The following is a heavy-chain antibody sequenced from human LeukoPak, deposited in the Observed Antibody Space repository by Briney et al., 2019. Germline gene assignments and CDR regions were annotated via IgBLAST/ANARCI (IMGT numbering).Heavy chain of an antibody. CDR3: AKASKSHDY. V-gene: IGHV3-30-3*01. D-gene: IGHD4-11*01. CDR1: GFTFSSYA. CDR2: ISYDGSNK. Sequence: GGSLRLPCAASGFTFSSYAMHWVRQAPGKGLEWVAVISYDGSNKYYADSVKGRFTISRDNSKNTLYLQMNSLRAEDTAVYYCAKASKSHDYWGQGTLVTVSS. J-gene: IGHJ4*02.